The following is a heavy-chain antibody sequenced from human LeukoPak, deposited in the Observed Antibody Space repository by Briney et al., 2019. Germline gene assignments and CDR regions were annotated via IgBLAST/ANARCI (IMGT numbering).Heavy chain of an antibody. J-gene: IGHJ6*03. Sequence: PGGSLRLSCAASGFTFSSYSMNWGRQAPGKGLEWVSYISSSSSTIYYADSVKGRFTISRDNAKNSLYLQMNSLRAEDTAVYYCARVGSAGAYYYYYMDVWGKGTTVTVSS. CDR2: ISSSSSTI. V-gene: IGHV3-48*01. CDR3: ARVGSAGAYYYYYMDV. D-gene: IGHD3-10*01. CDR1: GFTFSSYS.